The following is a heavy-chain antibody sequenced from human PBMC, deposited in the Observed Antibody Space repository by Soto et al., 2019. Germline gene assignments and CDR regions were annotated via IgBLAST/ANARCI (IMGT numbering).Heavy chain of an antibody. D-gene: IGHD2-15*01. V-gene: IGHV1-3*01. CDR3: ARGHRVLFPETFYSRGRDV. CDR2: INADNGNT. J-gene: IGHJ6*02. CDR1: GYTFTRYA. Sequence: QVQLVQSGAEVNKPGASGKVSCKASGYTFTRYAMHWVRQAPGQRLEWLGWINADNGNTRYSQKFQGRVTITRDTYASTGYMELSSLRAEDTAVYYCARGHRVLFPETFYSRGRDVLGHGTTVTVTS.